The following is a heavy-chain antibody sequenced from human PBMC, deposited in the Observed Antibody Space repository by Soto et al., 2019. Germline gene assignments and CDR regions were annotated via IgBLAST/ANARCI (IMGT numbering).Heavy chain of an antibody. CDR3: ARVPSVVVPGNDYFGMDV. CDR1: GYSFTYYW. CDR2: IYPSDADT. J-gene: IGHJ6*02. D-gene: IGHD2-2*01. Sequence: EVQLVQSGGEVKKPGESLKISCKGSGYSFTYYWIAWVRQTPGKGLEWMGIIYPSDADTKYSPSFQGQVTISADKSISTAYLRWASLKTSDTAIYYCARVPSVVVPGNDYFGMDVWGQGTTVIVSS. V-gene: IGHV5-51*01.